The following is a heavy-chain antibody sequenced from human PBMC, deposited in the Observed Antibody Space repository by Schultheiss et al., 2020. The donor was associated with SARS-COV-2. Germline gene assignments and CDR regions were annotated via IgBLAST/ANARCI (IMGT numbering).Heavy chain of an antibody. CDR1: GGSISSSSYY. CDR2: DCYNGST. D-gene: IGHD1-26*01. J-gene: IGHJ4*02. V-gene: IGHV4-61*05. CDR3: ARHMGGGSRVFDY. Sequence: SQTLSLTCTVSGGSISSSSYYWGWIRQPPGKGLEWIGYDCYNGSTNYNPSLKSRVTISLDTSKNQFFLTLSSVTAADTAVYYCARHMGGGSRVFDYWGQGTLVTVSS.